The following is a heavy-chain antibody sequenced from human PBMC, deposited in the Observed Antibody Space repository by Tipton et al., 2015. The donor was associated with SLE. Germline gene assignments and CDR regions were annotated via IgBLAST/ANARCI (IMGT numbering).Heavy chain of an antibody. V-gene: IGHV4-39*07. J-gene: IGHJ4*02. CDR3: ARLSDAFDH. CDR1: GDSVSRSTYH. Sequence: TLSLTCSVSGDSVSRSTYHWGWIRQPPGKGLEWIGHIYYSGTTYYNPSPKSRVTISVDTSKNQFSLTLTAVTAADTAVYYCARLSDAFDHWGQGALVTVSS. CDR2: IYYSGTT.